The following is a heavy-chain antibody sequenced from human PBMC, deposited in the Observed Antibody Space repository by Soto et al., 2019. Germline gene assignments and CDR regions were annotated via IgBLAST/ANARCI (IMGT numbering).Heavy chain of an antibody. CDR3: ARAPYDSSGSRFDY. CDR2: ISHSGST. J-gene: IGHJ4*02. CDR1: GGSISSSNW. D-gene: IGHD3-22*01. Sequence: QVQLQESGPGLVKPSGTLSLTCAVSGGSISSSNWWNWVRQPPGKGLEWIGEISHSGSTNYNPSLTLRVTISVDTSKNQFSLKLSSVTAADTAVYYCARAPYDSSGSRFDYWGQGTLVTVSS. V-gene: IGHV4-4*02.